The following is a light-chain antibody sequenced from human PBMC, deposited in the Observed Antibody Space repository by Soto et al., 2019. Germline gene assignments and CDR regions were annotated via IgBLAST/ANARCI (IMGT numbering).Light chain of an antibody. CDR3: SSYAGSNIYVV. CDR2: EVN. CDR1: SSDVGGYNY. J-gene: IGLJ3*02. V-gene: IGLV2-8*01. Sequence: QSALTQPPSASGSPGQSVTISCTGTSSDVGGYNYVSWYQHHPGKAPKLMLYEVNTQPSGVPDRFSGSKSGNTATLTVSGLQAEDEADYYCSSYAGSNIYVVFGGGTKVTVL.